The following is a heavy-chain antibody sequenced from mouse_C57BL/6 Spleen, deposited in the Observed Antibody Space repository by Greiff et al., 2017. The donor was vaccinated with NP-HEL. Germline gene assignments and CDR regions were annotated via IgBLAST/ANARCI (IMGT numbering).Heavy chain of an antibody. D-gene: IGHD1-1*01. J-gene: IGHJ1*03. V-gene: IGHV5-4*01. Sequence: EVHLVESGGGLVKPGGSLKLSCAASGFTFSSYAMSWVRQTPEKRLEWVATISDGGSYTYYPDNVKGRFTISRDNAKNNLYLQMSHLKSEDTAMYYCARGGGYYGSGYFDVWGTGTTVTVSS. CDR3: ARGGGYYGSGYFDV. CDR1: GFTFSSYA. CDR2: ISDGGSYT.